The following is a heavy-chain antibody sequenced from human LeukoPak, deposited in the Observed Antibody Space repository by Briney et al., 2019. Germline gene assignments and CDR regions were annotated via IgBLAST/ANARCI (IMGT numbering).Heavy chain of an antibody. CDR1: GGTISSYA. CDR2: IIPIFGTA. CDR3: ARTYGSGSYLFDY. V-gene: IGHV1-69*13. Sequence: SVKVSCKASGGTISSYAISWVRQAPGQGLEWMGGIIPIFGTANYAQKFQGRVTITADESTSTAYMELSSLRSEDTAVYYCARTYGSGSYLFDYWGQGTLVTVSS. J-gene: IGHJ4*02. D-gene: IGHD3-10*01.